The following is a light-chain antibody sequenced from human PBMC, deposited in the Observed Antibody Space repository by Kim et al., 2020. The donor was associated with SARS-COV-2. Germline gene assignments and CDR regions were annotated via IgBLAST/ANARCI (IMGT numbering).Light chain of an antibody. CDR2: AAS. J-gene: IGKJ1*01. CDR1: QDIRSD. V-gene: IGKV1-16*01. Sequence: DIQMTQSPSSLSASLGDRVTITCRASQDIRSDLAWFQQRPGRAPKSLIYAASSLQSGAPSRFSGGGSGTEFTLTIISLQPEDSATYYCHQYTSYPRTFGQGTKVDIK. CDR3: HQYTSYPRT.